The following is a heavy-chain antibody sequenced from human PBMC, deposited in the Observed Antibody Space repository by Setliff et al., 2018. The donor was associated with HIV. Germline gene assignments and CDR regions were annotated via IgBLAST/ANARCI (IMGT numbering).Heavy chain of an antibody. CDR3: ARGRAPHYYYGSGGRSYYFDY. CDR1: GGSFSGYY. D-gene: IGHD3-10*01. V-gene: IGHV4-34*01. Sequence: SETLSLTCAVYGGSFSGYYWSWIRQPPGKGLEWIGEINHSGNTNYNPSLKGRVTISVDTSKNQFFLKLSSVTAADTAVYYCARGRAPHYYYGSGGRSYYFDYWGQGTLVTVSS. J-gene: IGHJ4*02. CDR2: INHSGNT.